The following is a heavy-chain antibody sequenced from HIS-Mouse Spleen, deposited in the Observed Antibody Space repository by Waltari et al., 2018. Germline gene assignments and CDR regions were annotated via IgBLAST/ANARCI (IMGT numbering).Heavy chain of an antibody. J-gene: IGHJ4*02. V-gene: IGHV4-34*01. CDR3: ARMGPASGSYGDY. Sequence: QVQLQQWGAGLLTPSETLSLTCAVYGGSFSRYYWSWIRQPPGKGLEWIGEINHSGSTNYNPSLKSRVTISVDTSKNQFSLKLSSVTAADTAVYYCARMGPASGSYGDYWGQGTLVTVSS. D-gene: IGHD1-26*01. CDR2: INHSGST. CDR1: GGSFSRYY.